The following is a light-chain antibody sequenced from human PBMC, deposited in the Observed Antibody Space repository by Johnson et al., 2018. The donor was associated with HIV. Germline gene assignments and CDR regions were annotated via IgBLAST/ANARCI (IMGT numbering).Light chain of an antibody. CDR2: ENN. V-gene: IGLV1-51*02. Sequence: QSVLTQPPSVYAAPGQKVTISCSGSSSNIGNNYVSWYQQLPGTAPKLLISENNKRPSGIPDRFSGSKSGTSATLGITGLPTGDEADDDCGTWDGSRRGVFGTGTKVTVL. J-gene: IGLJ1*01. CDR3: GTWDGSRRGV. CDR1: SSNIGNNY.